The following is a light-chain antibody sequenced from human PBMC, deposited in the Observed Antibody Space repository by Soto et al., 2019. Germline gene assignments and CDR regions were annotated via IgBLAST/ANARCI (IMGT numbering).Light chain of an antibody. Sequence: IVLTQSPGTLSLSPGERATRSCRTSETITGRSLAWYQQKPGQAPRVLITSISNRATGIPDRFSGSGSGADFTLTITRLEPEDFAVYYCQQFQNSRSFGQGTRVEI. CDR3: QQFQNSRS. CDR2: SIS. V-gene: IGKV3-20*01. J-gene: IGKJ1*01. CDR1: ETITGRS.